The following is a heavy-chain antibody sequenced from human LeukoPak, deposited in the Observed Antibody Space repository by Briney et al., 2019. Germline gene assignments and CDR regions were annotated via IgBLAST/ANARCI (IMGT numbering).Heavy chain of an antibody. D-gene: IGHD2-21*02. CDR2: IYYSGST. J-gene: IGHJ4*02. Sequence: SETLSLTCTVSGGSFSSYYWSWIRQPPGKGLEWIGYIYYSGSTNYNPSLKSRVTISVDTSKNQFSLKLSSVTAADTAVYYCARQGAYCGGDCYDDYWGQGTLVTVSS. CDR3: ARQGAYCGGDCYDDY. V-gene: IGHV4-59*01. CDR1: GGSFSSYY.